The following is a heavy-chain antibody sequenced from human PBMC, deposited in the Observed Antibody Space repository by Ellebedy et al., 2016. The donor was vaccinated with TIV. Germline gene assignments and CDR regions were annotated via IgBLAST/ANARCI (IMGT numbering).Heavy chain of an antibody. J-gene: IGHJ5*02. CDR3: ARVHGDYEFDP. V-gene: IGHV3-48*03. Sequence: GGSLRLSCAASGFTFSSYEMNWARQAPGKGLEWVSYISSSGSTIYYADSVKGRFTISRDNAKNSLYLQMNSLRAEDTAVYYCARVHGDYEFDPWGQGTLVTVSS. CDR2: ISSSGSTI. CDR1: GFTFSSYE. D-gene: IGHD4-17*01.